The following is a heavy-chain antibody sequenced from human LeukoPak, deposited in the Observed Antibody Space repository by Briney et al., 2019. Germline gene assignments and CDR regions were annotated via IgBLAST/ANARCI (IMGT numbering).Heavy chain of an antibody. D-gene: IGHD4-17*01. V-gene: IGHV3-48*03. Sequence: PGGSLRLSCAASGFTFSSYEMNWVRQAPGKGLEWVSYISRSGTTINYPDSVKGRFTISRDNAKNTLYLQMNSLRAEDTAVYYCARARGLGYGDDVRWFDPWGQGTLVTVSS. CDR2: ISRSGTTI. CDR1: GFTFSSYE. CDR3: ARARGLGYGDDVRWFDP. J-gene: IGHJ5*02.